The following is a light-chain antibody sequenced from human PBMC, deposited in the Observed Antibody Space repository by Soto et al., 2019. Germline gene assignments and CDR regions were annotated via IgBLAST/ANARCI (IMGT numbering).Light chain of an antibody. J-gene: IGKJ1*01. V-gene: IGKV1-27*01. CDR2: AAS. CDR3: QKYNRAPWT. CDR1: QGINSY. Sequence: DIQMTQSPSSLSASVGDRVTITCRASQGINSYLAWYQQKPGKVPRLLIYAASTLHSGVPSRFSASGSGTDFTLTISSLQPEDFATYYCQKYNRAPWTFGQGTKVEIE.